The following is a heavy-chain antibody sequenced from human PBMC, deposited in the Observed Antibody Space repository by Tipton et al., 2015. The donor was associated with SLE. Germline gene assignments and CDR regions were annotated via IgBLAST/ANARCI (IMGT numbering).Heavy chain of an antibody. CDR3: ARRRTMYSSSWYYFDN. D-gene: IGHD6-13*01. J-gene: IGHJ4*02. Sequence: TLSLTCTVSGGSISSYYWSWIRQSPGKGLEWIGSIYRSGTAYYNPSLKSRVTMSVDTSKNQFSLKLNSVTAADTAMCYCARRRTMYSSSWYYFDNWGQGTLVTVSS. CDR2: IYRSGTA. CDR1: GGSISSYY. V-gene: IGHV4-59*08.